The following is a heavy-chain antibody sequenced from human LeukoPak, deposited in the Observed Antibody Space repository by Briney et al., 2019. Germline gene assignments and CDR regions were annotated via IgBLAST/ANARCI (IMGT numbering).Heavy chain of an antibody. Sequence: ASVKVSCKASGYTFTSYGISWVRQAPGQGLEWMGWISAYNGNTNYAQKLQGRVTMTTDTSTSTAYMELRSLRFDDTAVYYCATSYGSGSYYTQSYYYYGMDVWGKGTTVTVSS. CDR1: GYTFTSYG. D-gene: IGHD3-10*01. J-gene: IGHJ6*04. CDR3: ATSYGSGSYYTQSYYYYGMDV. V-gene: IGHV1-18*04. CDR2: ISAYNGNT.